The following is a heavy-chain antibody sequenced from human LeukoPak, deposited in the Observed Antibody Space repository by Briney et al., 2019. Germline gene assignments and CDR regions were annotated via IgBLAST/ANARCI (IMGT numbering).Heavy chain of an antibody. Sequence: ASETLSLTCTVSGGSISSYYWSWIRQPAGNGLEWIGRVYTSGSTNYDPSLKSRVTMSVDTSQYQFSLKLSSVTAADTAVYYCARENSGNCGFDYWGQGTLVTVSS. V-gene: IGHV4-4*07. D-gene: IGHD3-10*01. CDR3: ARENSGNCGFDY. CDR1: GGSISSYY. CDR2: VYTSGST. J-gene: IGHJ4*02.